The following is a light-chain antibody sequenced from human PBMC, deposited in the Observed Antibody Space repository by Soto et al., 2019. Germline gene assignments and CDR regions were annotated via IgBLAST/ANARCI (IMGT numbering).Light chain of an antibody. CDR2: HVS. CDR3: SSYTSTSTYV. J-gene: IGLJ1*01. V-gene: IGLV2-14*01. CDR1: SSDVGGYNY. Sequence: QSVLTQPASVSGSPGQSITISCTGTSSDVGGYNYVSWYQQYPGKVPKLMIFHVSNRPSGVSSRFSGSKSGNSASLTISGLQPEDEADYYCSSYTSTSTYVFGTGTKVTVL.